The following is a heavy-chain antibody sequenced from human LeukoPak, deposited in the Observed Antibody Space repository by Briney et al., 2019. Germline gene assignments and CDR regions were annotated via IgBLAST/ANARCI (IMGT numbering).Heavy chain of an antibody. J-gene: IGHJ3*02. Sequence: ASVKVSCKASGYTFNTYGITWVRQAPGQGLEWMGWISGYNGKTKYAQKLQDRVTMTTDTSTSTAYMELRSLRSDDTAVYYCTREGWYDILTGFPSDAFDIWGQGTMVTVSS. CDR3: TREGWYDILTGFPSDAFDI. CDR2: ISGYNGKT. CDR1: GYTFNTYG. V-gene: IGHV1-18*01. D-gene: IGHD3-9*01.